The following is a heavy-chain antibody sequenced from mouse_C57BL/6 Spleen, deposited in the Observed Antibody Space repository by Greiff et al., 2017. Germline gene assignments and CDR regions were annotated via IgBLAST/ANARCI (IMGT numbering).Heavy chain of an antibody. D-gene: IGHD2-12*01. CDR1: GYTFTSYW. V-gene: IGHV1-59*01. J-gene: IGHJ4*01. Sequence: VQLQQPGAELVRPGTSVKLSCKASGYTFTSYWMHWVKQRPGQGLEWIGVIDPSDSYTNYKQKFKGKATLTVDKSSSTAYMRLSSLTSEDSAVYYCADSYYEGGYAMDYWGQGASVTVYS. CDR3: ADSYYEGGYAMDY. CDR2: IDPSDSYT.